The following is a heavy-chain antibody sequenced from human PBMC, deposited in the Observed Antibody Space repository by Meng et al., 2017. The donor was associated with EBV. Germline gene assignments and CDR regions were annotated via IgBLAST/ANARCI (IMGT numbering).Heavy chain of an antibody. CDR2: FLPTLGAP. V-gene: IGHV1-69*01. CDR3: ASESGRGYSPDY. D-gene: IGHD3-10*01. J-gene: IGHJ4*02. Sequence: QLGQSAVGGKKPGSSVKVSCKTSGGPFRNYAISWVRQAPGQGLEWLGGFLPTLGAPNYAQKFHGRVSITADESTSTHYMDLSSLRSEDTAVYYCASESGRGYSPDYWGQGTLVTVSS. CDR1: GGPFRNYA.